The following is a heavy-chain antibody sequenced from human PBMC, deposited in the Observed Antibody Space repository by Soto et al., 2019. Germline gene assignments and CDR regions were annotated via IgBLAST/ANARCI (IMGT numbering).Heavy chain of an antibody. Sequence: PSETLSLTCTVSGGSISSYYWSWVRQHPGKGLEWIGYIYYSGSTYYNPSLKSRVTISVDTSKNQFSLKLSSVTAADTAVYYCARVTMVRGVPGYYYYGMDVRGQGTTVTVSS. V-gene: IGHV4-59*06. J-gene: IGHJ6*02. CDR1: GGSISSYY. CDR3: ARVTMVRGVPGYYYYGMDV. D-gene: IGHD3-10*01. CDR2: IYYSGST.